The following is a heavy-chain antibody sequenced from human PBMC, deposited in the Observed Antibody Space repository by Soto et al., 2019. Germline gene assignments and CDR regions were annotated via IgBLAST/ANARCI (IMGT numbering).Heavy chain of an antibody. CDR2: ISSSSSTI. V-gene: IGHV3-48*01. J-gene: IGHJ5*02. CDR3: ARHPERIAQIGWFAP. D-gene: IGHD1-1*01. CDR1: GFTFSSYS. Sequence: EVQLVESGGGLVQPGGSLRLSCAASGFTFSSYSMNWVRQAPGKGLEWVSYISSSSSTIYYADSVKGRFTISRDNAKNSLYLQMNGLRAEDTAVYYCARHPERIAQIGWFAPWGQGTLVTVSS.